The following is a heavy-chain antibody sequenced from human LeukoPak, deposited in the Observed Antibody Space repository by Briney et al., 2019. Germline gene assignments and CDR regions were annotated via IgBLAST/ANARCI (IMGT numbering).Heavy chain of an antibody. CDR3: ARVSSSWYQDWYFDL. CDR1: GVSISGNY. Sequence: SETLSLTCTVSGVSISGNYWSWIRQPPGKGLEWIGYIFYTGSTNYNPSLQSRVTILLDTSKNQFSLKLSSVSAADTAVYYCARVSSSWYQDWYFDLWGRGTLVTVSS. V-gene: IGHV4-59*01. CDR2: IFYTGST. J-gene: IGHJ2*01. D-gene: IGHD6-13*01.